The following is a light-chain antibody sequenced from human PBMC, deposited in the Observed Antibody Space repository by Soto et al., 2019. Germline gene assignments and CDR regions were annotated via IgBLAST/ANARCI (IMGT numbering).Light chain of an antibody. CDR2: GAS. V-gene: IGKV3-20*01. CDR3: HQYGASPRT. Sequence: EIVLTQSADILSLSPGERATLSCRASQSVTSSYLAWYQQKPGQAPRLLIFGASNRATGIPDRFSGSGSGTDFTLTINGLEPEDFAVYSCHQYGASPRTFGQGTKVEIK. J-gene: IGKJ1*01. CDR1: QSVTSSY.